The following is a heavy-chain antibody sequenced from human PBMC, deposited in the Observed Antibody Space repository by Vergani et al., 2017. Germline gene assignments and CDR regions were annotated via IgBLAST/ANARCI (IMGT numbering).Heavy chain of an antibody. D-gene: IGHD3-3*01. V-gene: IGHV3-30*03. CDR1: GFTFSSYG. CDR3: AFYDFWSGALDV. CDR2: ISYDGSNK. Sequence: QVQLVESGGGVVQPGRSLRLSCAASGFTFSSYGMHWVRQAPGKGLEWVAVISYDGSNKYYADSVKGRFTISRDNSKNTLYLQMNSLRAEDTAVYYCAFYDFWSGALDVWGKGTTVTVSS. J-gene: IGHJ6*04.